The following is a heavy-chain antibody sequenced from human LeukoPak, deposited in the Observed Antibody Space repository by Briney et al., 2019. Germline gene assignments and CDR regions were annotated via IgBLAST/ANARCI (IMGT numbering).Heavy chain of an antibody. Sequence: PGGSLRLSCAASEFTFNSYNMNWDRQAPGKGLEWVSSISSSSNYIYYADSVKGRFTISRDNAKNSLYLQMKSLRAKDTAVYYCARGKTSQNIVTRKTYNWFDPWGQGTLVTVSS. J-gene: IGHJ5*02. CDR3: ARGKTSQNIVTRKTYNWFDP. CDR2: ISSSSNYI. D-gene: IGHD2/OR15-2a*01. V-gene: IGHV3-21*01. CDR1: EFTFNSYN.